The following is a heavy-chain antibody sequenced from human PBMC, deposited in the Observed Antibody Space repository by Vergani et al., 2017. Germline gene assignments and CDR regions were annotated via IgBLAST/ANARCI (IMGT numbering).Heavy chain of an antibody. CDR2: IIPIFGTA. D-gene: IGHD2-15*01. J-gene: IGHJ4*02. CDR3: AGGLWWGCSGGSCDRYFDY. Sequence: QVQLVQSGAEVKKPGSSVKVSCKASGGTFSSYAISWVRQAPGQGLEWMGGIIPIFGTANYAQKFQGRVTITADESTSTAYMELSSLRSEDTAGYYCAGGLWWGCSGGSCDRYFDYWGQGTLVTVSS. V-gene: IGHV1-69*01. CDR1: GGTFSSYA.